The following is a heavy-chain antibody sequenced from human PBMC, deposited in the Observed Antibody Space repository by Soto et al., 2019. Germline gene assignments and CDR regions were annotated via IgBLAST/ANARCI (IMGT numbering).Heavy chain of an antibody. CDR1: GFNFSNYC. Sequence: EVQLLESGGGLVQPGGSLRLSCAASGFNFSNYCVSWVRQAPGKGLECVSAITNNSDYKYYADSVKGRFIVSRDNSKSTLFLEMNSLRAEDTAVYYCAKGYSTGWHSSLNSWGQGTLVIVSS. D-gene: IGHD2-8*02. CDR3: AKGYSTGWHSSLNS. CDR2: ITNNSDYK. V-gene: IGHV3-23*01. J-gene: IGHJ4*02.